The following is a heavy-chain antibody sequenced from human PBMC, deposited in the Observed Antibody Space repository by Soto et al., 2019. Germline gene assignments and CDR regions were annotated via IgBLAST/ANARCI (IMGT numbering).Heavy chain of an antibody. CDR3: ARVKAGVVY. CDR2: IYYSGST. D-gene: IGHD6-13*01. CDR1: GGSISSGDYF. J-gene: IGHJ4*02. V-gene: IGHV4-30-4*01. Sequence: SETLSLTCTVSGGSISSGDYFWIWIRQPPGKGLEWIGYIYYSGSTYYNPSLKSRVTISVDTSKNQFSLKLSSVTAADTAVYYCARVKAGVVYWGQGTLVTAPQ.